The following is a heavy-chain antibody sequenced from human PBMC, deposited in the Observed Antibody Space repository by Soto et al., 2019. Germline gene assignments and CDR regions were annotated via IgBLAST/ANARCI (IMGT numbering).Heavy chain of an antibody. D-gene: IGHD2-2*01. V-gene: IGHV4-31*03. CDR1: GGSVSSGGYY. Sequence: SETLSLTCTVSGGSVSSGGYYWSWIRQHPGKGLEWIGYIYYSGSTYYNPSLKSRVTISVDTSKNQFSLKLSSVTAAGTAVYYCARNLGPQLEPYYFDYWGQGTLVTVSS. J-gene: IGHJ4*02. CDR3: ARNLGPQLEPYYFDY. CDR2: IYYSGST.